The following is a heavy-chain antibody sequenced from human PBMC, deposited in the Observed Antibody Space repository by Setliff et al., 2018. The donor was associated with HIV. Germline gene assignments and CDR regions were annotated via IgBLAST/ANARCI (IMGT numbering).Heavy chain of an antibody. J-gene: IGHJ4*02. V-gene: IGHV1-46*01. CDR3: ARGHRTGYLID. CDR2: INPDDDVT. Sequence: ASVKVSCKASGYTFTNYAIHWVRQAPGQGLEWVGNINPDDDVTAYAQDFQGRVTVTSDTSTSTVYMELFSLRSEDTAVYYCARGHRTGYLIDWGQGVLVTVSS. D-gene: IGHD5-18*01. CDR1: GYTFTNYA.